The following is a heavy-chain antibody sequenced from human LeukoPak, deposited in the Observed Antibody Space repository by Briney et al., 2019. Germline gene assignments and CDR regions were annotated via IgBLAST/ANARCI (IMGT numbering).Heavy chain of an antibody. J-gene: IGHJ5*02. Sequence: PSETLSLTCTVSGGSISNYYWNWIRQPPGKGLEWIGYIYYTGSPNYNPSLTSRVTISVDTSKNQFSLKLSSVTAADTAVYYCARHYIISKWLVHKNWFDPWGQGTLVTVSS. D-gene: IGHD6-19*01. CDR1: GGSISNYY. V-gene: IGHV4-59*08. CDR2: IYYTGSP. CDR3: ARHYIISKWLVHKNWFDP.